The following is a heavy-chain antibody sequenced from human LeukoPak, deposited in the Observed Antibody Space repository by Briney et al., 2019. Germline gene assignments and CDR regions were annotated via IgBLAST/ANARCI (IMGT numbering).Heavy chain of an antibody. Sequence: PGGCLRLACAAAGLSVNTYWMTWARQAAGGGLGLVANVRQEGGEGPYVYSVEGRFTVSRDNAENSLYLQLNSLRIADTAVYCCVRRLCSISACRASSYLSFDVWGKGTTVTVSS. D-gene: IGHD3-10*02. V-gene: IGHV3-7*01. CDR2: VRQEGGEG. CDR3: VRRLCSISACRASSYLSFDV. CDR1: GLSVNTYW. J-gene: IGHJ6*04.